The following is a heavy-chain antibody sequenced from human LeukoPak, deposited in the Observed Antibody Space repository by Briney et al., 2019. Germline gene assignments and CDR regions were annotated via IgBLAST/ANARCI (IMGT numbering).Heavy chain of an antibody. D-gene: IGHD5-18*01. J-gene: IGHJ4*02. CDR2: IYPGDSDT. V-gene: IGHV5-51*01. Sequence: GESLKISCKASGYSFSTYWIGWVRQMPGKGLEWMGIIYPGDSDTRYSPSFQGQVTISADKSISTAYLQWSSLKASDTAMYYCARQVPAMAFDYWGQGTLVTVSS. CDR1: GYSFSTYW. CDR3: ARQVPAMAFDY.